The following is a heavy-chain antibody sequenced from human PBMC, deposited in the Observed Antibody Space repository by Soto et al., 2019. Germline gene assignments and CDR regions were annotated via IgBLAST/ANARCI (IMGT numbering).Heavy chain of an antibody. V-gene: IGHV1-3*01. J-gene: IGHJ4*02. CDR2: INAGNGDT. CDR3: ARDLMVRAVTGPGY. Sequence: QVQLVQSGVEVKKPGASVKVSCKASGYTFTSYAMHWVRQAPGQRLECMGWINAGNGDTRYSQKVQGRVTFTRDTAASEAYMQVTSLPSEDTAVYFCARDLMVRAVTGPGYWGQGTLVTVSS. D-gene: IGHD3-10*01. CDR1: GYTFTSYA.